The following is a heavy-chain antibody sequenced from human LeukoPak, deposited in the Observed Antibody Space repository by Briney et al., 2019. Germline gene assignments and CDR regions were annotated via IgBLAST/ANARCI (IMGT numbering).Heavy chain of an antibody. V-gene: IGHV3-21*04. J-gene: IGHJ4*02. CDR3: ARGQMAGY. CDR1: GFTFSSCT. CDR2: ISSSTSYI. D-gene: IGHD5-24*01. Sequence: GGSLRLSCAASGFTFSSCTMNWVRQAPGKGLEWVSSISSSTSYIYYADSVKGRFTISRDNAKNSLYLQMNSLRAEDTAVYYCARGQMAGYWGQGTLVTVSS.